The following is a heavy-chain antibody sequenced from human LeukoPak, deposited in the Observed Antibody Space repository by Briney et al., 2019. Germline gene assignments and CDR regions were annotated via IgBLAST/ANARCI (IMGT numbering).Heavy chain of an antibody. J-gene: IGHJ4*02. CDR2: MNQGGSET. D-gene: IGHD6-19*01. Sequence: GGSLRLSCAASGFTFGRHWMSWVRQAPGKGLEWVAHMNQGGSETTNVDSVKGRFTISRDDAKNLVFLQMNSLRVEDTAMYYCARDGVAGGFDYWGQGILVTVSS. CDR1: GFTFGRHW. CDR3: ARDGVAGGFDY. V-gene: IGHV3-7*01.